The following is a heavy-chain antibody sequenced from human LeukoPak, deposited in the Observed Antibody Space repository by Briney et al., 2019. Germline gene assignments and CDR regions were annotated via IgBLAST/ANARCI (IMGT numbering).Heavy chain of an antibody. CDR3: ARVNLMGFWSGYSVDS. Sequence: GRSLRLSCAASGFTFSSYEMNWVRQAPGKGLEWVSYISSSGSTIYYADSVKGRFTISRDNAKNSLYLQMNSLRAEDTAVYYCARVNLMGFWSGYSVDSWGQGTLVTVSS. J-gene: IGHJ4*02. CDR1: GFTFSSYE. CDR2: ISSSGSTI. D-gene: IGHD3-3*01. V-gene: IGHV3-48*03.